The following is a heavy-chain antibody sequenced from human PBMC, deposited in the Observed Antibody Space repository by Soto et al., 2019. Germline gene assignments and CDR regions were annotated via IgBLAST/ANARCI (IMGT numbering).Heavy chain of an antibody. V-gene: IGHV3-23*01. J-gene: IGHJ3*02. CDR3: AKATATGGGAFDI. CDR1: GFICSSYD. Sequence: GGSLRLSCAASGFICSSYDMSWVRQAPGKGLEWVSTILVDGRTFYVDSVKGRFTISRDSSQNTVYLQMNSLTAGDAALYYCAKATATGGGAFDICGQGTMVTVSS. CDR2: ILVDGRT. D-gene: IGHD2-8*02.